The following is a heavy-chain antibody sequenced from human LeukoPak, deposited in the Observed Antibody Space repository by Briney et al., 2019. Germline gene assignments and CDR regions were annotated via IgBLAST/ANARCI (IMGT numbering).Heavy chain of an antibody. D-gene: IGHD1-14*01. CDR1: GGPISNYY. V-gene: IGHV4-59*01. Sequence: SETLSLTCTVSGGPISNYYWSWIRQPPGKGLEWIGYIYYSGSTNYNPSLKSRVTISVDTSKNQFSLRLSSVTAADTAVYYCARSPRGGTKTYFDYWGQGTLVAVSP. CDR3: ARSPRGGTKTYFDY. CDR2: IYYSGST. J-gene: IGHJ4*02.